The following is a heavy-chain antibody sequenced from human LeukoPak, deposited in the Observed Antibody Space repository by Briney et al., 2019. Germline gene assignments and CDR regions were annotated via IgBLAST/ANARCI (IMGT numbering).Heavy chain of an antibody. D-gene: IGHD5-18*01. CDR3: ARASPLWLHAFDI. Sequence: SETLSLTCTVSGGSISSYYWSWIRQPPGKGLEWMGYIYYSGSTNYNPALKSRVTISVATSKNQFSLKLSSVTAADTAVYYCARASPLWLHAFDISGQGTMVTVSS. CDR2: IYYSGST. J-gene: IGHJ3*02. CDR1: GGSISSYY. V-gene: IGHV4-59*01.